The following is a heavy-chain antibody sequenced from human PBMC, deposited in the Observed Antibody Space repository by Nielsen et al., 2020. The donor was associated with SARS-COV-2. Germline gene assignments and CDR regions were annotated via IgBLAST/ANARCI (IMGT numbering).Heavy chain of an antibody. D-gene: IGHD1-26*01. CDR3: ARDVRLRVSSSIVGAPNFDY. V-gene: IGHV1-46*01. J-gene: IGHJ4*02. CDR1: GYTFTSYY. CDR2: INPSGGST. Sequence: ASVKVSCKASGYTFTSYYMHWVRQAPGQGLEWMGIINPSGGSTSYAQKFQGRVTMTRDTSTSTVYMELSSLRSEDTAVYYCARDVRLRVSSSIVGAPNFDYWGQGTLVTVSS.